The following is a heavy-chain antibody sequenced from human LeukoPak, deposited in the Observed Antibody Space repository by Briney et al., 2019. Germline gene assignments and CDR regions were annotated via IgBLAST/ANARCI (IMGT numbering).Heavy chain of an antibody. D-gene: IGHD2-8*01. Sequence: GGSVRLSCAASGLIFSSYAMSWVRQAPGKGLEWVSSTSGSGGSTYYADSVKGRFAISRNNSKDTLYLQMNSLKAEDTAVYYCAKDRSCTNDLCHGDFDYWGQGTLVTVSS. CDR3: AKDRSCTNDLCHGDFDY. CDR2: TSGSGGST. V-gene: IGHV3-23*01. CDR1: GLIFSSYA. J-gene: IGHJ4*02.